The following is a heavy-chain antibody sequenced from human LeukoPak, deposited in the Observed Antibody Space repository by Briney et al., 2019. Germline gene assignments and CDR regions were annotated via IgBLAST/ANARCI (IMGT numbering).Heavy chain of an antibody. CDR3: ARVTAAGPNDAFDI. J-gene: IGHJ3*02. CDR1: GYTFTGYY. Sequence: ASVKVSCKASGYTFTGYYMHWVRQAPGQGLEWMGRINPNSGGTNYAQKFQGRVTITRDTSISTAYMELSRLRSDDTAVYSCARVTAAGPNDAFDIWGQGTMVTVSS. V-gene: IGHV1-2*06. CDR2: INPNSGGT. D-gene: IGHD6-13*01.